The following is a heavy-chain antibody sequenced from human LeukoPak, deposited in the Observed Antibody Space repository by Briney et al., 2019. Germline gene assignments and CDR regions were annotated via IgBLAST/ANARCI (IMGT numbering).Heavy chain of an antibody. J-gene: IGHJ4*02. Sequence: GGSLRLSCAASGFTFDDYGMSWVRQAPGKGLEWVSGINWNGGSTGYADSVKGRFTISRDSSKNTLNLQMDSLRAEDTAVYYCARWYCNDINCYYDFWGQGTLVTVSS. D-gene: IGHD2-21*01. CDR1: GFTFDDYG. CDR2: INWNGGST. CDR3: ARWYCNDINCYYDF. V-gene: IGHV3-20*04.